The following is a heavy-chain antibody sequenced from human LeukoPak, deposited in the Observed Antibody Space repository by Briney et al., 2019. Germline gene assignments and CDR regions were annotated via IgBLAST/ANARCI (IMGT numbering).Heavy chain of an antibody. CDR2: INHSGST. CDR3: ATSPMWFGELFGSYYMDV. D-gene: IGHD3-10*01. V-gene: IGHV4-34*01. J-gene: IGHJ6*03. Sequence: SETLSLTCAVYGGSFSGYYWSWIRQPPGKGLEWIGEINHSGSTNYNPSLKSRVTISVDTSKNQFSLKLSSLTAADTAVYYCATSPMWFGELFGSYYMDVWGKGTTVTISS. CDR1: GGSFSGYY.